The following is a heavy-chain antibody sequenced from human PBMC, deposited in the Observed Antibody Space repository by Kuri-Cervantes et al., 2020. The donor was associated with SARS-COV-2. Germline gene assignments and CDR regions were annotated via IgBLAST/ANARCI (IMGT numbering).Heavy chain of an antibody. CDR1: GGSFSGYY. CDR2: INHSGST. V-gene: IGHV4-34*01. D-gene: IGHD3-3*01. Sequence: GSLRLSCAVYGGSFSGYYWSWIRQPPGKGLEWIGEINHSGSTNYNPSLKSRVTISVDTSKNQFSLKLSSVTAADTAVYYCARVRTIFGVVITPYYFDYWGQGTLVTVSS. CDR3: ARVRTIFGVVITPYYFDY. J-gene: IGHJ4*02.